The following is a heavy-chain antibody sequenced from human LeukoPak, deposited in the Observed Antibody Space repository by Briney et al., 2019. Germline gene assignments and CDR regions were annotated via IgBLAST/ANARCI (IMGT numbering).Heavy chain of an antibody. D-gene: IGHD4-17*01. CDR1: GGSFSGYY. CDR3: ARGLRDYVFDY. V-gene: IGHV4-34*01. Sequence: SETLSLTCAVYGGSFSGYYWSWIRQPPGKGLEWIGEINHSGSTNYNPSLKSRVTISVDTSKNQFSPKLSSVTAADTAVYYCARGLRDYVFDYWGQGTLVTVSS. CDR2: INHSGST. J-gene: IGHJ4*02.